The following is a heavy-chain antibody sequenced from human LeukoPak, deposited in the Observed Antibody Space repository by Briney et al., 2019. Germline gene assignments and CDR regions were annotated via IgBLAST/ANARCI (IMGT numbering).Heavy chain of an antibody. D-gene: IGHD3-10*01. J-gene: IGHJ4*02. CDR3: ARWSYVSGTWFLDS. Sequence: PGGSLRLSCEASGLTFNSYWMSWVRQAPGKGLEWVADINEDGSTIYYVNSVKGRFTISRDNAKNSLSLQLNTLRAEDRAVYYCARWSYVSGTWFLDSWGQGALVTVSS. CDR1: GLTFNSYW. CDR2: INEDGSTI. V-gene: IGHV3-7*05.